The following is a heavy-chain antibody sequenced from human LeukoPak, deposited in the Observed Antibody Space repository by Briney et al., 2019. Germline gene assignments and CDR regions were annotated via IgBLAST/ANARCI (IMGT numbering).Heavy chain of an antibody. CDR3: ARGASSAYVDY. V-gene: IGHV4-59*12. J-gene: IGHJ4*02. Sequence: SETLSLTCTVSGGSISSYYWSWIRQPPGKGLEWIGYIYYSGSTNYNPSLKSRVTISVDTSKNQFSLKLSSVTAADTAVYYCARGASSAYVDYWGQGTLVSVSS. D-gene: IGHD3-22*01. CDR1: GGSISSYY. CDR2: IYYSGST.